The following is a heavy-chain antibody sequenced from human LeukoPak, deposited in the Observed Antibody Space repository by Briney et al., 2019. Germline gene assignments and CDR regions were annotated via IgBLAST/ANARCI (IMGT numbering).Heavy chain of an antibody. CDR3: ARESRDSSGWLN. V-gene: IGHV1-2*02. CDR1: GYTFTGYC. CDR2: INPNSGGT. D-gene: IGHD6-19*01. J-gene: IGHJ4*02. Sequence: ASVKVSCKASGYTFTGYCMHWVRQAPGQGLEWMGWINPNSGGTNYAQKFQGRVTMTRDTSISTAYMELSRLRSDDTAVYYCARESRDSSGWLNWGQGTLVTVSS.